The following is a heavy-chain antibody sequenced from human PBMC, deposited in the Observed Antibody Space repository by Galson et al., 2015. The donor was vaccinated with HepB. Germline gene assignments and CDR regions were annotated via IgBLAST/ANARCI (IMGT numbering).Heavy chain of an antibody. CDR2: IYSGGST. CDR3: ARAKYCSSTSCYTGWFDP. CDR1: GFTVSSNY. J-gene: IGHJ5*02. Sequence: SLRLSCAASGFTVSSNYMSWVRQAPGKGLEWVSVIYSGGSTYNADSVKGRFTISRDNSKNTLYLQMNSLRAQDTAVYYCARAKYCSSTSCYTGWFDPWGQGTLVTVSS. V-gene: IGHV3-53*01. D-gene: IGHD2-2*02.